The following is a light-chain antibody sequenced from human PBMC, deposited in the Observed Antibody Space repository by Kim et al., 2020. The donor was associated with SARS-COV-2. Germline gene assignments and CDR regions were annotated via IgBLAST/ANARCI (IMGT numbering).Light chain of an antibody. CDR3: QSYDGNNNAV. V-gene: IGLV6-57*02. Sequence: NFMLTQPRSVSESPGKTVTISCTGSRGNIETNYVQWYHQRPGSVPTTVIYEDDQRPAGVPDRFSASIHSSSNSASLSISGLKTEDEGDYYCQSYDGNNNAVFGGGTQLTVL. J-gene: IGLJ2*01. CDR2: EDD. CDR1: RGNIETNY.